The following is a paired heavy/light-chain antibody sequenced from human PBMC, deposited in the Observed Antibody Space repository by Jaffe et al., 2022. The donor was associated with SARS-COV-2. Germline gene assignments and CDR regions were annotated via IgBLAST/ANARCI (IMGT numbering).Heavy chain of an antibody. CDR3: ARRDGWDCSTASCYARRPLYS. CDR1: GFTFSDYC. J-gene: IGHJ4*02. CDR2: IREDGTNK. Sequence: QLVEFGGGLVQPGGSLRLSCVASGFTFSDYCMTWVRQAPGRGLEWLAHIREDGTNKYHAASLKGRFTISRDNAKNSLYLQMNNLRAEDTALYYCARRDGWDCSTASCYARRPLYSWGQGILVTVSS. D-gene: IGHD2-2*01. V-gene: IGHV3-7*01.
Light chain of an antibody. CDR2: YDS. V-gene: IGLV3-21*04. CDR3: QVWDSSRDQVI. J-gene: IGLJ2*01. CDR1: NIGTKS. Sequence: SYVLTQPPSVSAAPGKTATITCGVNNIGTKSVHWYQQKAGQAPVLVIYYDSDRPSGIPERFSGSNSGSTATLTISRVEAGDEADYYCQVWDSSRDQVIFGGGTKLTVL.